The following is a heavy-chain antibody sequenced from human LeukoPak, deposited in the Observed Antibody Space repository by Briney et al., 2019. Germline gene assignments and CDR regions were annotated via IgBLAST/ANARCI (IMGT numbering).Heavy chain of an antibody. V-gene: IGHV3-23*01. D-gene: IGHD2-15*01. Sequence: GGSLRLSCAASGFTFSSYAMSWVRQAPGKGLEWVSAISGSGGSTYYADSVKGRFTVSRDNSKNTLYLQMSSVRAEDTAVYYCAKDTAVVVTAPFDYWGQGTLVTVSS. CDR3: AKDTAVVVTAPFDY. CDR1: GFTFSSYA. CDR2: ISGSGGST. J-gene: IGHJ4*02.